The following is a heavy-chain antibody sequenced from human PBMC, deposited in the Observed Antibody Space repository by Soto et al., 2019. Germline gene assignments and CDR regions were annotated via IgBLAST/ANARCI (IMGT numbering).Heavy chain of an antibody. CDR2: IIPIFGTA. J-gene: IGHJ3*02. CDR3: ARAVGHLGYCISTSCYYDAFDI. CDR1: GGTFSSYA. V-gene: IGHV1-69*13. D-gene: IGHD2-2*01. Sequence: SVKVSCKASGGTFSSYAISWVRQAPGLGLEWMGGIIPIFGTANYAQKFQGRVTITADESTSTAYMELSSLRSEDTAVYYCARAVGHLGYCISTSCYYDAFDIWGQGTMVTVSS.